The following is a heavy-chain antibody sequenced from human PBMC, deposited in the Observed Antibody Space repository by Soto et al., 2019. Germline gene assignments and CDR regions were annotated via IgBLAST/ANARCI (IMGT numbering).Heavy chain of an antibody. V-gene: IGHV4-4*02. CDR1: GGSISSSNW. CDR2: IYHGGST. CDR3: ARSRGYYDSSGYSYY. J-gene: IGHJ4*02. Sequence: QVQLQESGPGLVKPSGTLSLTCAVSGGSISSSNWWSWVRQPPGKGLEWIGEIYHGGSTNYNPSLRSRVTISVDKSKNQFSLKLSSVTAADTAVYYCARSRGYYDSSGYSYYWGQGTLVTVSS. D-gene: IGHD3-22*01.